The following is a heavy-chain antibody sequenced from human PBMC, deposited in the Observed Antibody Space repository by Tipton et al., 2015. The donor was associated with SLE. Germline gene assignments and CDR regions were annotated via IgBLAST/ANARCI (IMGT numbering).Heavy chain of an antibody. D-gene: IGHD2-2*01. V-gene: IGHV4-59*07. CDR2: FFHSGIT. J-gene: IGHJ3*01. CDR1: GGSISTDY. CDR3: ARMGLCTTTTCNEGAFDV. Sequence: TLSLTCSVSGGSISTDYCSWIRQPPGKGLEWIGYFFHSGITNYNPSLKSRVTISVDTSKNQFSLKLTSATAADTAIYYCARMGLCTTTTCNEGAFDVWGQGSMVTVSS.